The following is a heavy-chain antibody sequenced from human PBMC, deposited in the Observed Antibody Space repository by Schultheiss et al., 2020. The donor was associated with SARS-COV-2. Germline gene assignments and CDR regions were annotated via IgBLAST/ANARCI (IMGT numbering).Heavy chain of an antibody. CDR3: ARIYSSGWYPDYWYFDL. J-gene: IGHJ2*01. Sequence: SETLSLTCTVSGGSISSGGYYWSWIRQHPGKGLEWIGYIYYSGSTNYNPSLQSRVSISVDKSKNQFSLKLSSVTPADTAVYYCARIYSSGWYPDYWYFDLWGRGTLVTVSS. V-gene: IGHV4-61*08. CDR1: GGSISSGGYY. D-gene: IGHD6-19*01. CDR2: IYYSGST.